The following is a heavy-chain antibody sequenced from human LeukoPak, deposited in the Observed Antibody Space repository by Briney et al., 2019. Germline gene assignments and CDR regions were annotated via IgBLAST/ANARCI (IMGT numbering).Heavy chain of an antibody. Sequence: PSETLSLTCAVYGGSFSGCYWSWIRQPPGKGLEWIGEINHSGSTNYNPSLKSRVTISVDTSKNQFSLELSSVTAADTAVYYCARRGGDPWGQGTLVTVSS. J-gene: IGHJ5*02. CDR2: INHSGST. V-gene: IGHV4-34*01. CDR1: GGSFSGCY. CDR3: ARRGGDP.